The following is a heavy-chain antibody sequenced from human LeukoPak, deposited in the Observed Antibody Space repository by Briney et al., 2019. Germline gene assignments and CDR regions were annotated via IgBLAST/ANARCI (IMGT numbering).Heavy chain of an antibody. CDR2: IYTSGST. Sequence: SETLSLTCTVSGGSISSGSYYWSWIRQPAGKGLEWIGRIYTSGSTNYNPSLKSRVIISVDTSKNQFSLKLSSVTAADTAVYYYARESSLLRSTDYWGQRTLVTVSS. CDR1: GGSISSGSYY. CDR3: ARESSLLRSTDY. V-gene: IGHV4-61*02. D-gene: IGHD3-3*01. J-gene: IGHJ4*02.